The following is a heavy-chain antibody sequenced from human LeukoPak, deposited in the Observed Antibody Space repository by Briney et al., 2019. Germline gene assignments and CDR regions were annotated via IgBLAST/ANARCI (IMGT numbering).Heavy chain of an antibody. CDR3: ARDIVVVPAADAQKNDYYYGMDV. CDR1: GGSISSTTSY. J-gene: IGHJ6*02. Sequence: SETLSLTCTVSGGSISSTTSYWGWFRQPPGKGLEWIGSFYYRGSTYYKPSLKSRVTISVDTSKNQFSLKLSSVTAADTAVYYCARDIVVVPAADAQKNDYYYGMDVWGQGTTVTVSS. CDR2: FYYRGST. D-gene: IGHD2-2*01. V-gene: IGHV4-39*07.